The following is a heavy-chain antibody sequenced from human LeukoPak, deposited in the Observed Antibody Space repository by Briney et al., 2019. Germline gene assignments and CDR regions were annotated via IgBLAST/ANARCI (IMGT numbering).Heavy chain of an antibody. J-gene: IGHJ6*02. CDR1: GYTLTELS. D-gene: IGHD1-26*01. V-gene: IGHV1-24*01. CDR2: FDPEDGET. CDR3: ATASAFAYVRDV. Sequence: GASVKVSCKASGYTLTELSMRWVRQAPGKGLEWMGGFDPEDGETIYAQKFQGRVTMTEDTSTDTAYMELSSLRSEDTAVYYCATASAFAYVRDVWGQGTTVTVSS.